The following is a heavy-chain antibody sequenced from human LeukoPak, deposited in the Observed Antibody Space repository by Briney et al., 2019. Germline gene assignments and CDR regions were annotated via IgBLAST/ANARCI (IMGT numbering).Heavy chain of an antibody. D-gene: IGHD2-15*01. J-gene: IGHJ2*01. Sequence: GGSLRLSCAASGFTFSSYSMNWVRQAPGKGLEWVSYITSSSSTIYYADSVKGRFTISRDNARNSLYLQMNSLRDEDTAVYYCATDHPRYCSGGSCYSGYWYFDLWGRGTLVTVSS. V-gene: IGHV3-48*02. CDR1: GFTFSSYS. CDR2: ITSSSSTI. CDR3: ATDHPRYCSGGSCYSGYWYFDL.